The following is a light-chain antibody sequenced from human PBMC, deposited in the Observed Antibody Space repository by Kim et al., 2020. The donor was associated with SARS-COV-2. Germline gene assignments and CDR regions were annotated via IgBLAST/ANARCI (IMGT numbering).Light chain of an antibody. CDR2: YNN. J-gene: IGLJ3*02. Sequence: GERVTISCSGSTSDIGSNTANWYQQLPGTAPKLLIYYNNRRPSGVPDRFSGSKSGTSASLAISGLQSEDEADYYCAAWHDTLNAWVFDGGTQLTVL. CDR1: TSDIGSNT. CDR3: AAWHDTLNAWV. V-gene: IGLV1-44*01.